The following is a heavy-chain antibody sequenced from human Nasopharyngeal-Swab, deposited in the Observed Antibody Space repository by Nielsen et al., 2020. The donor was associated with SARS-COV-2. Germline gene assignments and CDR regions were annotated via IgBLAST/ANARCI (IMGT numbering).Heavy chain of an antibody. Sequence: GVLKISCAASGFTFSSYSMNWVRQAPGKGLEWVSSISSISSYIYYADSVKGRFTISRDNAKNSLYLQMNSLRAEDTAVYYCARDRKSSGWYDDWGQGTLVTVSS. D-gene: IGHD6-19*01. V-gene: IGHV3-21*01. CDR3: ARDRKSSGWYDD. CDR1: GFTFSSYS. J-gene: IGHJ5*02. CDR2: ISSISSYI.